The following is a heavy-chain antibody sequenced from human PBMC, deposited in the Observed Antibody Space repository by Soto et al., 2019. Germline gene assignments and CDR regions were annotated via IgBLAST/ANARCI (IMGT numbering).Heavy chain of an antibody. Sequence: ASVKVSCKASGYPFTGPYIYWVRQAPGQGLEWMGWINPSSGGTEFAEKFQGRVTVTRETSIRTVFLELNSLTSDDTGVYFCARDFRTYSHGVDVWGQGXAVTVSS. CDR1: GYPFTGPY. CDR2: INPSSGGT. J-gene: IGHJ6*02. D-gene: IGHD4-4*01. V-gene: IGHV1-2*02. CDR3: ARDFRTYSHGVDV.